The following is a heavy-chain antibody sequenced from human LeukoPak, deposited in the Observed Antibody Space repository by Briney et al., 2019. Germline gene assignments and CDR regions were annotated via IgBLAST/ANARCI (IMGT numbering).Heavy chain of an antibody. CDR1: GASVSSSSYY. CDR3: ARGAREAATILYYYYYMDV. CDR2: VYYSGST. V-gene: IGHV4-61*01. D-gene: IGHD2-15*01. J-gene: IGHJ6*03. Sequence: SETLSLTCTVSGASVSSSSYYWGWIRQPPGKGLEWIGYVYYSGSTNYNPSLKSRVTISVDTSKNQFSLKLSSVTAADTAVYYCARGAREAATILYYYYYMDVWGKGTTVTVSS.